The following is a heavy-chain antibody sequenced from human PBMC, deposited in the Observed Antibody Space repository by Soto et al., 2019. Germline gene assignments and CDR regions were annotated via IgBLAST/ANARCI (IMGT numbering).Heavy chain of an antibody. J-gene: IGHJ2*01. V-gene: IGHV3-30*18. D-gene: IGHD5-12*01. Sequence: QVQLVESGGGVVQPGKSLRLSCAASGFTFSNYGMHWVRQAPGKGLEWVAVISYDGNNKYYADSVKGRYTISRDNSKDTLYLQVNSLRAEDTAVHYCAKDCGDGYNHHWYFDLWGRGTLVTVSS. CDR2: ISYDGNNK. CDR1: GFTFSNYG. CDR3: AKDCGDGYNHHWYFDL.